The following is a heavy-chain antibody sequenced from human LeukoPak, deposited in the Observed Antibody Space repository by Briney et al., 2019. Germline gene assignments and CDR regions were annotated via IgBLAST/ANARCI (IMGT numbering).Heavy chain of an antibody. Sequence: PGGSLRLSCAASGFTFSSYGMSWVRQAPGKGLEWVSAISGSGGSTYYADSVKGRFTISRDNSKNTLYLQMSSLRAEDTAVYYCAKDLLLWFGELPRAFDYWGQGTLVTVSS. CDR2: ISGSGGST. CDR1: GFTFSSYG. CDR3: AKDLLLWFGELPRAFDY. D-gene: IGHD3-10*01. J-gene: IGHJ4*02. V-gene: IGHV3-23*01.